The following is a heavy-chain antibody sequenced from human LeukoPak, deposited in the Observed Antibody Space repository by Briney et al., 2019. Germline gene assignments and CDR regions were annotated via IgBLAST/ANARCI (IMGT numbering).Heavy chain of an antibody. Sequence: GGSLRLSCAASGFTFSSYAMHWVRQAPGKGLEWVAVISYDGSNKYYADSVKGRFTISRDNSKNTLYLQMNSLRAEDTAVYYCAKAYYYDSSGTAPFDYWGQGTLVTVSS. D-gene: IGHD3-22*01. CDR1: GFTFSSYA. J-gene: IGHJ4*02. V-gene: IGHV3-30*04. CDR2: ISYDGSNK. CDR3: AKAYYYDSSGTAPFDY.